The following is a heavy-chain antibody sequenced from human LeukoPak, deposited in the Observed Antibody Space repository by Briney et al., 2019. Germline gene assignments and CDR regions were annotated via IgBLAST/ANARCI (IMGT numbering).Heavy chain of an antibody. CDR1: GGSFSGYY. D-gene: IGHD3-10*01. CDR3: ARGMGSGYYGSGIPGY. V-gene: IGHV4-34*01. J-gene: IGHJ4*02. Sequence: SETLSLTCAVYGGSFSGYYWSWIRQPPGKGLEWIGEINHSGSTNYNPSLKSRVTISVDTSKNQFSLKLSSVTAADTAVYYCARGMGSGYYGSGIPGYWGQGTLVTVSS. CDR2: INHSGST.